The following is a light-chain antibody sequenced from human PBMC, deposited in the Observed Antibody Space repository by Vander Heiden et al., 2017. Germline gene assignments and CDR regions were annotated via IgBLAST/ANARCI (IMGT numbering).Light chain of an antibody. CDR2: GAS. J-gene: IGKJ1*01. CDR3: QQYGSSPPQT. Sequence: EIVLTQSPGTLSLSPGERATRSCRASQSVSSSYLAWYQQKPGQAPRLLIYGASSRATGIPDRFSGSGSGTDFTLTISRLEPEDFAVYYCQQYGSSPPQTFGQGTKVEIK. CDR1: QSVSSSY. V-gene: IGKV3-20*01.